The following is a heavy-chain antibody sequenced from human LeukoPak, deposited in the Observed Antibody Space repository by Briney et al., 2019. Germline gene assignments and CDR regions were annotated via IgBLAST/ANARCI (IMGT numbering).Heavy chain of an antibody. Sequence: GGSLRLSCAASGFTFSSYAMSWVPQAPGKGLEWVSAISGSGGSTYSADSVKGRFTISRDNSKNTLYLQMNSLRAEDTAVYYCAKAWIFAKNCYYYIDVWGKGTTVTVSS. J-gene: IGHJ6*03. CDR2: ISGSGGST. CDR1: GFTFSSYA. CDR3: AKAWIFAKNCYYYIDV. D-gene: IGHD1-1*01. V-gene: IGHV3-23*01.